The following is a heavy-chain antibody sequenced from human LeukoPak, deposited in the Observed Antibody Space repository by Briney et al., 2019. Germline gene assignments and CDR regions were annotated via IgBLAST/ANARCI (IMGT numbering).Heavy chain of an antibody. V-gene: IGHV4-38-2*02. D-gene: IGHD5-18*01. CDR3: ARGQKYISGFTVTELGSGYYDN. CDR1: GYSISSGYY. J-gene: IGHJ4*02. Sequence: AETLSLTCTVSGYSISSGYYWGWIRQPPGKGLERIGSIYDSGSTYYNPSLKSRVTISVDTSKNQFSLKLSSVTAADKAVYYCARGQKYISGFTVTELGSGYYDNWGQGALVTVSS. CDR2: IYDSGST.